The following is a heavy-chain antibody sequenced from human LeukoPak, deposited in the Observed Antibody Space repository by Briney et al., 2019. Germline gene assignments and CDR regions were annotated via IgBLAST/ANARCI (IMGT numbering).Heavy chain of an antibody. J-gene: IGHJ4*02. CDR3: ATETNGRHYDY. CDR2: IGPTGFDR. V-gene: IGHV3-21*06. CDR1: GLTFSTSG. D-gene: IGHD1-14*01. Sequence: GGXXXXXCTTSGLTFSTSGFNWVRQAPGKGLEWVASIGPTGFDRYHADSMKGRFTISRDNANNFLYLQMDSLRAEDTAVYYCATETNGRHYDYWGQGTLLTVSS.